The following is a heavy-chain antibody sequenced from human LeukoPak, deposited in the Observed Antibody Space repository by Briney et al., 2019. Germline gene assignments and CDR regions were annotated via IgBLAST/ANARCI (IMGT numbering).Heavy chain of an antibody. CDR1: GYTFTGYY. Sequence: GASVKVSCKASGYTFTGYYMHWVRQAPGQGLEWMGWINPNSGGTNYAQKFQGRVPMTRDTSISTAYMELSRLRSDDTAVYYCARDRIAYCGGDCSPSDYWGQGTLVTVSS. V-gene: IGHV1-2*02. J-gene: IGHJ4*02. D-gene: IGHD2-21*01. CDR3: ARDRIAYCGGDCSPSDY. CDR2: INPNSGGT.